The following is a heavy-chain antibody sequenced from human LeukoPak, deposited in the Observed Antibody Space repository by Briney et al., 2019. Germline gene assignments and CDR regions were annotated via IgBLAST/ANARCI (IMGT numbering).Heavy chain of an antibody. Sequence: TGGSLRLSCAASGFAFSSYSMNWVRQAPGKGLEWVSYINISSYSTSYAGSVKGRFTISRDEPKKSLYLQMNSLRDEDTAIYYCARDYAWGFDYWGQGTLVTVSS. CDR1: GFAFSSYS. V-gene: IGHV3-48*02. D-gene: IGHD7-27*01. CDR2: INISSYST. CDR3: ARDYAWGFDY. J-gene: IGHJ4*02.